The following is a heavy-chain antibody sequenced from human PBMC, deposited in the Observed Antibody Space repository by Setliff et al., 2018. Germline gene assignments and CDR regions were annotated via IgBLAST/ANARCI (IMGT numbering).Heavy chain of an antibody. V-gene: IGHV1-2*02. CDR1: GYTFTGYY. D-gene: IGHD1-26*01. CDR2: INPNSGGT. J-gene: IGHJ4*02. CDR3: ARDTHQWDPLYFDS. Sequence: ASVKVSCKASGYTFTGYYMHWVRQAPGQGLEWMGWINPNSGGTNPAQKFQGRVTMTRDTSISTAYMELSSLRSDDTAMYYCARDTHQWDPLYFDSWGQGTLVTVSS.